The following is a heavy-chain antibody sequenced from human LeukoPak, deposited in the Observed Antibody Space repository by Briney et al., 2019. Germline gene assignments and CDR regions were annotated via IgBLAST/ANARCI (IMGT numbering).Heavy chain of an antibody. CDR2: INHSGST. J-gene: IGHJ4*02. CDR1: GGSFSGYY. V-gene: IGHV4-34*01. CDR3: ARGGYSGSSTFYYFDY. Sequence: SETLSLTCAVYGGSFSGYYWSWIRQPPGKGLEWIGEINHSGSTNYNPSLKSRVTISVDTSKNQFSLKLSSVTAADTAVYYCARGGYSGSSTFYYFDYWGQGTLVTVSS. D-gene: IGHD5-12*01.